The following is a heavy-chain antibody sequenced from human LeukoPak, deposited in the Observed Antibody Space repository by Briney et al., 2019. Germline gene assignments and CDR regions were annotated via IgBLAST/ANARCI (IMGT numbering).Heavy chain of an antibody. CDR2: MSGSGGST. CDR3: AKELSEMATISPFDY. Sequence: PGGSLRLPCAASGFTFSGYAMSWVRQAPGKGLEWVSAMSGSGGSTYYADSVKGRFTISRDNSKNTLYLQMNSLRAEDTAVYYCAKELSEMATISPFDYWGQGTLVTVSS. V-gene: IGHV3-23*01. J-gene: IGHJ4*02. D-gene: IGHD5-24*01. CDR1: GFTFSGYA.